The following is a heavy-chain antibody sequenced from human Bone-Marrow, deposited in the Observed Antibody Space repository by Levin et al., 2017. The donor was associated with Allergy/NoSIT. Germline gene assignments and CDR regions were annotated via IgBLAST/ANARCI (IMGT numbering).Heavy chain of an antibody. D-gene: IGHD1-26*01. V-gene: IGHV4-59*01. J-gene: IGHJ4*01. CDR1: GVSISPYY. CDR3: VRGGPGGSYDY. Sequence: SETLSLTCTVSGVSISPYYWSWIRQPPGKGLEYIGYIYYSGFTKYNTSLKSRLTISRDTSKNQFSLRLNSVTAADTAVYYCVRGGPGGSYDYCGLGTLVSVSS. CDR2: IYYSGFT.